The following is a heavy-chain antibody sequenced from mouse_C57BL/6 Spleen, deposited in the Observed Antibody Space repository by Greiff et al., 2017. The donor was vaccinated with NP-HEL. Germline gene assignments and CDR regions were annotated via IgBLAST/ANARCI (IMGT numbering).Heavy chain of an antibody. CDR3: ARSAYYSNYDY. CDR1: GYTFTSYW. J-gene: IGHJ2*01. CDR2: IDPSDSET. D-gene: IGHD2-5*01. V-gene: IGHV1-52*01. Sequence: VKLQQPGAELVRPGSSVKLSCKASGYTFTSYWMHWVKQRPIQGLEWIGNIDPSDSETHYNQKFKDKATLTVDKSSSTAYMQLSSLTSEDSAVYYCARSAYYSNYDYWGQGTTLTVSS.